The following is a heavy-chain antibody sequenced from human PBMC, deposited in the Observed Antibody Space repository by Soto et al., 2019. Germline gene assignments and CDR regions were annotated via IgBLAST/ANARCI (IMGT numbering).Heavy chain of an antibody. D-gene: IGHD3-3*01. J-gene: IGHJ6*02. Sequence: PGGSLRLSCAASGFTFSNYGMHWVRQAPGKGLEWVAFISGDGSNKYYADSMKGRFTMSRDNSKSTLYLQMNSLRVEDTAVYYCTKRRNVLRFLEWSSGMEVWGQGTTVTVSS. CDR2: ISGDGSNK. CDR3: TKRRNVLRFLEWSSGMEV. V-gene: IGHV3-30*18. CDR1: GFTFSNYG.